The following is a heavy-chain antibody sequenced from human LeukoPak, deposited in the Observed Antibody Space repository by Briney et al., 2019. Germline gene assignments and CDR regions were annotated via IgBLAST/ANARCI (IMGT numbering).Heavy chain of an antibody. CDR2: ISGSGGST. CDR3: AKDPALPDWFDP. J-gene: IGHJ5*02. V-gene: IGHV3-23*01. CDR1: GFTFSSYA. Sequence: GGSLRLACAASGFTFSSYAMSWVRQAPGKGLEWVSAISGSGGSTYYADSVKGRFTISRDNSKNTLYLQMNSLRAEDTAVYYCAKDPALPDWFDPWGQGTLVTVSS.